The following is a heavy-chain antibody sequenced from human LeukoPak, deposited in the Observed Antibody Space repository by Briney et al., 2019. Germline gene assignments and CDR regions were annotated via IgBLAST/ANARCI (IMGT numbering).Heavy chain of an antibody. D-gene: IGHD4-17*01. V-gene: IGHV1-2*02. CDR2: INPNSGGT. CDR1: GYTFTGYY. Sequence: GASVKVSCKASGYTFTGYYMHWVRQAPGQGLEWMGWINPNSGGTNYAQKFQGRVTMTRDTSISTAYMELSRLRSDDTAVYYCARGGNGDYLYYYYYMDVWGKGTTVTVSS. CDR3: ARGGNGDYLYYYYYMDV. J-gene: IGHJ6*03.